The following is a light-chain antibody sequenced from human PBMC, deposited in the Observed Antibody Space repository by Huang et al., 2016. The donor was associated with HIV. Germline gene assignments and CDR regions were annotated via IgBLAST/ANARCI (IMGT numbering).Light chain of an antibody. J-gene: IGKJ2*01. V-gene: IGKV3-20*01. CDR2: CAS. Sequence: EIVLTQSPGTLSLSPGERATLSCRASQSVTSSYLAWYQQKPGQAPSLLIYCASSRATGIPDRFSGSGAGTDFTLTISRLEPEDFAVYYCHQYGSSPPYTFGQGTKLEIK. CDR1: QSVTSSY. CDR3: HQYGSSPPYT.